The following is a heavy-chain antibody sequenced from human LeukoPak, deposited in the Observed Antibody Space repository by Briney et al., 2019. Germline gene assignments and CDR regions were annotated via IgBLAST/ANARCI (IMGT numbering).Heavy chain of an antibody. Sequence: PGGSLRLSCAASGFTFSSYSMNWVRQAPGKGLEWVSSISSSSSYIYYADSVKGRFTISRDNAKNSLYLQMNSLRAEDTAVYYCARPYYYGSGSYYPLDYWGQGTLVTVSS. D-gene: IGHD3-10*01. V-gene: IGHV3-21*01. J-gene: IGHJ4*02. CDR2: ISSSSSYI. CDR1: GFTFSSYS. CDR3: ARPYYYGSGSYYPLDY.